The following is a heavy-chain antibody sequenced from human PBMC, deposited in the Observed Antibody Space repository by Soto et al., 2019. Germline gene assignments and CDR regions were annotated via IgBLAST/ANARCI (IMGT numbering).Heavy chain of an antibody. CDR1: GFTFSSYA. J-gene: IGHJ4*02. V-gene: IGHV3-23*01. D-gene: IGHD3-3*01. CDR2: ISGSGGST. CDR3: AKPPRPGPRFLECLSFGY. Sequence: GGSLRLSCAASGFTFSSYAMSWVRQAPGKGLEWVSAISGSGGSTYYADSVKGRFTISRDNSKNTLYLQMNSLRAEDTAVYYCAKPPRPGPRFLECLSFGYWGQGTLVTVSS.